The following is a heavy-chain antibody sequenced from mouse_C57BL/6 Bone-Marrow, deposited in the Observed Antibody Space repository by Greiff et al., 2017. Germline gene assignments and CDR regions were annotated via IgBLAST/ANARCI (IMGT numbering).Heavy chain of an antibody. D-gene: IGHD4-1*01. V-gene: IGHV1-81*01. Sequence: QVHVKQSGAELARPGASVKLSCKASGYTFTSYGISWVKQRTGQGLEWIGEIYPRSGNTYYNEKFKGKATLTADKSSSTAYMELRSLTSEDSAVYFGARGNWDDFDNWGQGTTLTVSS. J-gene: IGHJ2*01. CDR1: GYTFTSYG. CDR2: IYPRSGNT. CDR3: ARGNWDDFDN.